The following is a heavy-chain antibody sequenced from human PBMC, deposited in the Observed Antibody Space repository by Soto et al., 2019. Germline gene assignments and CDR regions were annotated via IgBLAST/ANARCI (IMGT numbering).Heavy chain of an antibody. V-gene: IGHV3-23*01. D-gene: IGHD3-16*01. CDR3: AKVRIGGSRFDP. Sequence: GGSLRLSCAASGFTFSSYAMSWVRQAPGKGLEWVSAISGSGGSTYYADPVKGRFTISRDNSKNTLYLQMNSLRAEDTAVYYCAKVRIGGSRFDPWGQGTLVTVSS. CDR2: ISGSGGST. CDR1: GFTFSSYA. J-gene: IGHJ5*02.